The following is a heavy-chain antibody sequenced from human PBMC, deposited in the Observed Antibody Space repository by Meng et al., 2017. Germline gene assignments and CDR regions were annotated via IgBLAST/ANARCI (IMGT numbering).Heavy chain of an antibody. Sequence: GGSLRLSCAASGFTFSSYWMSWVRQAPGKGLEWVSYISSSGSTIYCADSVKGRFTISRDNAKNSLYLQMNSLRAEDTAVYYCARGLGLVDYYGSGSYDYFDYWGQGTLVTVSS. CDR3: ARGLGLVDYYGSGSYDYFDY. V-gene: IGHV3-48*04. CDR2: ISSSGSTI. CDR1: GFTFSSYW. J-gene: IGHJ4*02. D-gene: IGHD3-10*01.